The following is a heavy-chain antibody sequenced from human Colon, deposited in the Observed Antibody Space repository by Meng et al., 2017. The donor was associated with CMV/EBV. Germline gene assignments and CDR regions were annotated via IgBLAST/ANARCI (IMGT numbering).Heavy chain of an antibody. Sequence: GESLKISCAASGFSISGHEMTWVRQAPGKGLEWVSYISVGGTTMFYADSVKGRFTISRDNAKNSLYLQMGSLRAEDTAVYYCARVRRAVVIMPAAVRGGFDPWGQGTLVTVSS. V-gene: IGHV3-48*03. CDR3: ARVRRAVVIMPAAVRGGFDP. J-gene: IGHJ5*02. CDR2: ISVGGTTM. CDR1: GFSISGHE. D-gene: IGHD2-2*02.